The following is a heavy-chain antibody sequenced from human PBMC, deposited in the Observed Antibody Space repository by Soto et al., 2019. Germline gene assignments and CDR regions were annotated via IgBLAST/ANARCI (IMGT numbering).Heavy chain of an antibody. D-gene: IGHD3-10*01. CDR3: ARASRVRGDPSGYFDD. Sequence: SETLSLTCTVSGGSISSGGYYWSWIRQHPGKGLEWIGYIYYSGSTYYNPSLKSRVTISVDTSKNQFSLKLSSVTAADTAVYYCARASRVRGDPSGYFDDWGQGTLVTVSS. CDR1: GGSISSGGYY. V-gene: IGHV4-31*03. J-gene: IGHJ4*02. CDR2: IYYSGST.